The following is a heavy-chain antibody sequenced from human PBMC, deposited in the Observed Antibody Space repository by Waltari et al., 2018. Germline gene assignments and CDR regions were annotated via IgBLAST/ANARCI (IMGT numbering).Heavy chain of an antibody. D-gene: IGHD6-6*01. CDR2: INHSGST. CDR1: GGSFSGYY. CDR3: AREKGYSSSQAAFDI. Sequence: QVQLQQWGAGLLKPSETLSRTCAAYGGSFSGYYWCWIRQPPGKGLEWIGEINHSGSTNYNPSLKSRVTISVDTSKNQFSLKLSSVTAADTAVYYCAREKGYSSSQAAFDIWGQGTMVTVSS. J-gene: IGHJ3*02. V-gene: IGHV4-34*01.